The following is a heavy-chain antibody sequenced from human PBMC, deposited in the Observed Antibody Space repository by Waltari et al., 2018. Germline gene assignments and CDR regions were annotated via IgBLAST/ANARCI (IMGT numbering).Heavy chain of an antibody. V-gene: IGHV3-11*06. CDR1: GFTFSDYY. J-gene: IGHJ5*02. Sequence: QVQLVESGGGLVKPGGSLRLSCAASGFTFSDYYMSWIRQAPGKGLEWVSYISSSSSYTNYADSVKGRFTISRDNAKNSLYLQMNSLRAEDTAVYYCARYRFDWFGRFDPWGQGTLVTVSS. CDR3: ARYRFDWFGRFDP. D-gene: IGHD3-9*01. CDR2: ISSSSSYT.